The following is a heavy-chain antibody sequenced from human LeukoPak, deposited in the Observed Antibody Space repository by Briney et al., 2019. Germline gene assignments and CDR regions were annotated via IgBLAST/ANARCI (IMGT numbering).Heavy chain of an antibody. Sequence: SETLSLTCTVSGGSISSSSYYWGWIRQPPGKGLEWIGSIYYSGSTYYNPSLKSRVTISVDTSKNQFSLKLSSVTAADTAVYYCARGDIVVVVAATENFDYWGQGTLVTVSS. J-gene: IGHJ4*02. V-gene: IGHV4-39*07. CDR1: GGSISSSSYY. CDR3: ARGDIVVVVAATENFDY. D-gene: IGHD2-15*01. CDR2: IYYSGST.